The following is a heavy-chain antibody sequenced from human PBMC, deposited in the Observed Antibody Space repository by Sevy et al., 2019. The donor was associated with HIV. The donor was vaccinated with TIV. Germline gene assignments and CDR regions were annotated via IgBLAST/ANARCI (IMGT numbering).Heavy chain of an antibody. V-gene: IGHV3-23*01. Sequence: GGSLRLSCAVSGFSFDSYGMTWVRQAPGKGLEWVSGISGSGTRTYYADSVKGRFIISRDNSKNTLYLQMNSLRSEDKAIYYSAKVGGNYDPDEIGYYFYYYNMDVWGKGTTVTVSS. CDR1: GFSFDSYG. J-gene: IGHJ6*03. D-gene: IGHD3-22*01. CDR3: AKVGGNYDPDEIGYYFYYYNMDV. CDR2: ISGSGTRT.